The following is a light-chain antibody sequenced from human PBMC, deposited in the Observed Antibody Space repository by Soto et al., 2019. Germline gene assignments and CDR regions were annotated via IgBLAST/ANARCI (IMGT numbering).Light chain of an antibody. Sequence: DIQMTQSPSSLSASVGDRVTITGRASQGISSWLAWYQQKQGKAPKSLLNDASSCQSGVTARFSGSGSGTDFTLTSSSLQPEDFATYYCQQYHRYPRTFGQGNKVEIK. V-gene: IGKV1D-16*01. CDR2: DAS. CDR3: QQYHRYPRT. CDR1: QGISSW. J-gene: IGKJ1*01.